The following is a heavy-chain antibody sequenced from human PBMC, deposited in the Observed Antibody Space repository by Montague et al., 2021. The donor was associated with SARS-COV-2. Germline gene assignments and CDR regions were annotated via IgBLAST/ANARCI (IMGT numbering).Heavy chain of an antibody. CDR1: DGSINNYY. Sequence: SETLSLTCTVSDGSINNYYWSWIRQPPGKGLEWIGDIYYSGSTNYNPSLKSRVTISVDTSKNQFSLKLSSVTAADTAVYHCARGGCHSADYYYGMDVWGQGTTVTVSS. J-gene: IGHJ6*02. D-gene: IGHD2-21*01. V-gene: IGHV4-59*01. CDR3: ARGGCHSADYYYGMDV. CDR2: IYYSGST.